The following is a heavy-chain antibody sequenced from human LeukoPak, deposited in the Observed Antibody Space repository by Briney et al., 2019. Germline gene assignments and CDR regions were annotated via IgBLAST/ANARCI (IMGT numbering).Heavy chain of an antibody. CDR1: GYTFTSYD. CDR3: ARSLTIFGVVQDNWFDP. CDR2: MNPNSGNT. Sequence: ASVKVSCKASGYTFTSYDINWVRQATGQGLEWMGWMNPNSGNTGYAQKFQGRVTMTRNTSISTAYMELSSLRSEDTAVYYCARSLTIFGVVQDNWFDPWGQGTLVTVS. D-gene: IGHD3-3*01. J-gene: IGHJ5*02. V-gene: IGHV1-8*01.